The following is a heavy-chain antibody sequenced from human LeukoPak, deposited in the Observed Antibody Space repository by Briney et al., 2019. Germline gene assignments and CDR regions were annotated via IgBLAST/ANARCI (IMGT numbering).Heavy chain of an antibody. Sequence: SETLSLTCAVHGGSFSVYYWSWIRQSPEKGLEWIGGINHSGSTNYNPSLKSRVTISVDTSKNQFSLKLSSVTAADTAVYYCARAGYCSSTSCYGPDYWGQGTLVTVSS. V-gene: IGHV4-34*01. D-gene: IGHD2-2*01. CDR3: ARAGYCSSTSCYGPDY. CDR2: INHSGST. CDR1: GGSFSVYY. J-gene: IGHJ4*02.